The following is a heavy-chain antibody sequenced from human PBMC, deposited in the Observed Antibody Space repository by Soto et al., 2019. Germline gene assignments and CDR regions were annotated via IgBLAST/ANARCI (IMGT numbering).Heavy chain of an antibody. Sequence: ASVKLTCKASGYTFTRYGISWVRQAPGQGLEWMVWVSAYNGNTNDLQKLQGRVTMTTDTSTSTPYMELRSLRSDDTAVYYCARLVVSGTVTARRDYYYGMDVWGKGTTVTASS. J-gene: IGHJ6*04. CDR1: GYTFTRYG. CDR2: VSAYNGNT. CDR3: ARLVVSGTVTARRDYYYGMDV. V-gene: IGHV1-18*01. D-gene: IGHD4-17*01.